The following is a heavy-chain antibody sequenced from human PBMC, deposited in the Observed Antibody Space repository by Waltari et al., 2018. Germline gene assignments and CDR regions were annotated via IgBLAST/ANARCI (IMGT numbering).Heavy chain of an antibody. CDR2: IYYSGST. Sequence: QVQLQESGPGLVKPSETLSLTCTVSGGSISSHYWSWIRQPPGKGLEWIGYIYYSGSTNYNPSLKSRVTISVDTSKNQFSLKLSSVTAADTAVYYCARVTTIFGVVTNYFDYWGQGTLVTVSS. CDR3: ARVTTIFGVVTNYFDY. CDR1: GGSISSHY. D-gene: IGHD3-3*01. V-gene: IGHV4-59*11. J-gene: IGHJ4*02.